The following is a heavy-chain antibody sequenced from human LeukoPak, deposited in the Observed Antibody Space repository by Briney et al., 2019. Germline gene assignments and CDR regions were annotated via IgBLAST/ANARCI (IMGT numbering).Heavy chain of an antibody. D-gene: IGHD3-22*01. CDR3: ARVWSDSSGYYIYYFDY. J-gene: IGHJ4*02. CDR1: GGSISSYY. V-gene: IGHV4-59*01. Sequence: SETLSLTGTVSGGSISSYYWSWIRQPPGKGLEWIGYTYYSGSTNYNPSLKSRVTISVDTSKNQFSLKLSSVTAADTAVYYCARVWSDSSGYYIYYFDYWGQGTLVTVSS. CDR2: TYYSGST.